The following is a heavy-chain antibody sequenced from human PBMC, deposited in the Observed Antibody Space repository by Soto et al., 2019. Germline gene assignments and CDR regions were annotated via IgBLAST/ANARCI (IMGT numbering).Heavy chain of an antibody. D-gene: IGHD3-9*01. CDR2: ISSSSSTI. J-gene: IGHJ5*02. Sequence: RGSLRLSCAASGFTFSSYSMNWVRQAPGKGLEWVSYISSSSSTIYYADSVKGRFTISRDNAKNSLYLQMNSLRDEDTAVYYCARGRYYDILTGYERNNWFDPWGQGTLVTVSS. CDR1: GFTFSSYS. V-gene: IGHV3-48*02. CDR3: ARGRYYDILTGYERNNWFDP.